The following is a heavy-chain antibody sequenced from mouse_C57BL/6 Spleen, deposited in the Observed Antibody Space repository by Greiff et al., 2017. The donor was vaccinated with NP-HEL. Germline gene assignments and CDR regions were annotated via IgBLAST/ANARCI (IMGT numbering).Heavy chain of an antibody. CDR1: GYTFTDYN. CDR3: ARFYYDYDDGGFDY. V-gene: IGHV1-18*01. CDR2: INPNNGGT. D-gene: IGHD2-4*01. Sequence: EVQGVESGPELVKPGASVKIPCKASGYTFTDYNMDWVKQSHGKSLEWIGDINPNNGGTIYNQKFKGKATLTVDKSSSTAYMELRSLTSEDTAVYYCARFYYDYDDGGFDYWGQGTTLTVSS. J-gene: IGHJ2*01.